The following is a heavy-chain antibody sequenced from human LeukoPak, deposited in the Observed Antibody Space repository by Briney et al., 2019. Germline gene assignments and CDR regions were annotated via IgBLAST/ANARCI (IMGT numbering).Heavy chain of an antibody. CDR2: ISESGDHT. Sequence: GGSLRLSCVASGFTFRSYAMAWVRQAPGKGLEWVSIISESGDHTYYTDSMKGRFSISRDNSKNTLFLQMNSLRAEDTAVYYCAKGGITTPPGTRYFDSWGQGILVTVSS. CDR3: AKGGITTPPGTRYFDS. V-gene: IGHV3-23*01. CDR1: GFTFRSYA. J-gene: IGHJ4*02. D-gene: IGHD1-1*01.